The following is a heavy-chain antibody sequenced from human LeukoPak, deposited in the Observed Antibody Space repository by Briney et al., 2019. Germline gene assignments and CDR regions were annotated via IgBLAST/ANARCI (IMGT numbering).Heavy chain of an antibody. CDR2: INHSGST. CDR3: ARGSGYSYGSFDY. J-gene: IGHJ4*02. V-gene: IGHV4-34*01. Sequence: SETLSLTCAVYGGSFSGYYWSWIRQPPGKGLEWIGEINHSGSTNYNPSLKSRVTISVDTSKNQFSLKLNSVTAADTAVYYCARGSGYSYGSFDYWGQGTLVTVSS. D-gene: IGHD5-18*01. CDR1: GGSFSGYY.